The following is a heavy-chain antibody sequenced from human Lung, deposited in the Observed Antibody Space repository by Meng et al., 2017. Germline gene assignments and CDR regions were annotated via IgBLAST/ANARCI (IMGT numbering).Heavy chain of an antibody. CDR1: GGSFSDYY. Sequence: PLQQWGAVLLKPSEILSPTCVVSGGSFSDYYWSWIRQPPGKGLEWIGEINHSGSTNYNPSLESRATISVDTSQNNLSLKLSSVTAADSAVYYCARGPTTMAHDFDYWGQGTLVTVSS. D-gene: IGHD4-11*01. J-gene: IGHJ4*02. CDR3: ARGPTTMAHDFDY. CDR2: INHSGST. V-gene: IGHV4-34*01.